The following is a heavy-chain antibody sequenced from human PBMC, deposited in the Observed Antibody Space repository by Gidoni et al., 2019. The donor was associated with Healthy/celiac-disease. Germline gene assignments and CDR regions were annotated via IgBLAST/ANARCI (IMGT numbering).Heavy chain of an antibody. J-gene: IGHJ4*02. D-gene: IGHD5-18*01. CDR1: GFTFSSYG. CDR2: ISYDENNK. Sequence: QVKLVESGGGVVQPGRFLRLSCAASGFTFSSYGMHWVRQATGKGLEGVAVISYDENNKYYADSVKGRFTISRDNSKNTLYLQMNSLRAEDTAVYYCAKQIRAYKYGYDYWGQGTLVTVSS. V-gene: IGHV3-30*18. CDR3: AKQIRAYKYGYDY.